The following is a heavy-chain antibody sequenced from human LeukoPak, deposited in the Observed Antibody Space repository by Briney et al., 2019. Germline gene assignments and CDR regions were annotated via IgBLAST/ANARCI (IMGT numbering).Heavy chain of an antibody. CDR3: ASLYCSGGSCYFDY. CDR2: ISAYNGNT. CDR1: GGTFSSYA. J-gene: IGHJ4*02. D-gene: IGHD2-15*01. V-gene: IGHV1-18*01. Sequence: ASVKVSCKASGGTFSSYAISWVRQAPGQGLEWMGWISAYNGNTNYAQKLQGRVTMTTDTSTSTAYMELRSLRSDDTAVYYCASLYCSGGSCYFDYWGQGTLVTVSS.